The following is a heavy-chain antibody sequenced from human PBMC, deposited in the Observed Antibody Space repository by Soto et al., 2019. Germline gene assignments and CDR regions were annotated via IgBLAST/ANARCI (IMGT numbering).Heavy chain of an antibody. V-gene: IGHV3-23*01. J-gene: IGHJ4*02. CDR2: ISGSGGST. D-gene: IGHD6-13*01. Sequence: EVQLLESGGGLVQPGGSLRLSCAASGFTFSSYGMSWVRQTPGKGLEWVSGISGSGGSTYYADSVKGRFTISRDNPKNTLYLQMNSLRAEDTAVYYCAKEGRYSSSRGYFDYWGQGTLVTVS. CDR3: AKEGRYSSSRGYFDY. CDR1: GFTFSSYG.